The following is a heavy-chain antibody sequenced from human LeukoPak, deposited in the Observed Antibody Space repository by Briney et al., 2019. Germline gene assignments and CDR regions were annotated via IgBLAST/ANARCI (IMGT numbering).Heavy chain of an antibody. J-gene: IGHJ4*02. CDR2: ISYDGSNK. D-gene: IGHD1-26*01. CDR1: GFTFSSYA. CDR3: ARPYSGSYLVY. V-gene: IGHV3-30-3*01. Sequence: GGSLRLSCAASGFTFSSYAMHWVRQAPGKGLEWVAVISYDGSNKYYADSVKGRFTISRDNSKNTLYLQMNSPRAEDTAVYYCARPYSGSYLVYWGQGTLVTVSS.